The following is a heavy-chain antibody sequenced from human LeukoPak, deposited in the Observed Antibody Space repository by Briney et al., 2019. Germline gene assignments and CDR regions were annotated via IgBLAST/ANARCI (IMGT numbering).Heavy chain of an antibody. Sequence: GGSLRLSCAASGFTFSNFWMHWVRQAPGKGLLWVSRINTDGSITTYADSVKSRFTISRDNAKNTVYLQMNSLRAEDTAVYYCAAPRYSGSYFDYWGQGALVTVSS. CDR1: GFTFSNFW. CDR2: INTDGSIT. J-gene: IGHJ4*02. V-gene: IGHV3-74*01. D-gene: IGHD1-26*01. CDR3: AAPRYSGSYFDY.